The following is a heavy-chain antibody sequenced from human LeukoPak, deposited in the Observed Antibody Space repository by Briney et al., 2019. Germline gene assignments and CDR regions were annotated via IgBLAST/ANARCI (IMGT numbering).Heavy chain of an antibody. D-gene: IGHD2/OR15-2a*01. J-gene: IGHJ4*02. Sequence: PWETLSLTCSVSGGSISNYYWSWIRQPAGKGLEWIGRVYSDGSTSYNPSLKSRVTMSVDTSKNQFSLKVSSVTAADTAVYYCAREEYCATTRCARIFGYRGQGTLVTVSS. CDR2: VYSDGST. CDR1: GGSISNYY. V-gene: IGHV4-4*07. CDR3: AREEYCATTRCARIFGY.